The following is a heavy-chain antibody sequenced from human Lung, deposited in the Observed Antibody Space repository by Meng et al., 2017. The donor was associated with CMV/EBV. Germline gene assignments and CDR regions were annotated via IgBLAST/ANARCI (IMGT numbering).Heavy chain of an antibody. CDR1: GYTFTGYY. CDR3: ARKTDTGGWNCHH. J-gene: IGHJ1*01. CDR2: INPNNGGT. V-gene: IGHV1-2*02. D-gene: IGHD3-16*01. Sequence: ASVXVSXKASGYTFTGYYLYWVRQAPGQGLEWMGWINPNNGGTNYAQRFQGRVTMTRDTSITTVYMELSRLTSDDTAVYYCARKTDTGGWNCHHWAQGNXVHGAS.